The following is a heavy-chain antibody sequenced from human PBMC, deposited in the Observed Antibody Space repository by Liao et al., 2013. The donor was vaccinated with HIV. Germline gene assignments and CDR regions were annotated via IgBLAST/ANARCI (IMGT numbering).Heavy chain of an antibody. Sequence: QVQLQESGPVVVKPSETLSLICTVSGGSISSYNWNWIRQPAGKGLEWIGRVSASGGAVYNPSLKSRVTMSVDTSKNQFSLKLTSLTAADTAVYYCARILRPEVAVALDYWGQGSLVTVSS. J-gene: IGHJ4*02. D-gene: IGHD1-14*01. V-gene: IGHV4-4*07. CDR3: ARILRPEVAVALDY. CDR2: VSASGGA. CDR1: GGSISSYN.